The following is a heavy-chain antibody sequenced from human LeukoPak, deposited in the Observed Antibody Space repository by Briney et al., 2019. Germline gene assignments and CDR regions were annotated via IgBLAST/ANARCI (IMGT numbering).Heavy chain of an antibody. D-gene: IGHD6-19*01. V-gene: IGHV1-2*02. CDR2: VNPNSGGT. J-gene: IGHJ4*02. CDR1: GYPFTGYY. CDR3: ARDKSGSSGWYSYFDY. Sequence: ASVKVSCKASGYPFTGYYIHWVRQAPGQGLEWMGWVNPNSGGTNYAQKFQGRVTMTRDTSISTVYMELSRLRSDDTAVYYCARDKSGSSGWYSYFDYWGRGTLVTVSS.